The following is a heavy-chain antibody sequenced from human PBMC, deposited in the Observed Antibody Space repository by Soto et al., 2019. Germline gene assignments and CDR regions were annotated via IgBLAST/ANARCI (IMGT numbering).Heavy chain of an antibody. CDR1: GYTFTSYG. Sequence: QVQLVQSGAEVKKPGASVKVSCKASGYTFTSYGISWVRQAPGQGLEWMGWISAYNGNTNYAQKLQGRVNMTTDTSTSTAYKELRSLRSDDTAVYYCASGDIVLVPAGYYYYGMDVWGQGTTVTVSS. CDR3: ASGDIVLVPAGYYYYGMDV. CDR2: ISAYNGNT. D-gene: IGHD2-2*01. V-gene: IGHV1-18*01. J-gene: IGHJ6*02.